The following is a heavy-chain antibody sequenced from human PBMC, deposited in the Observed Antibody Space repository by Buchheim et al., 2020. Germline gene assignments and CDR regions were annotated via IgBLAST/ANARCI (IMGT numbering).Heavy chain of an antibody. CDR3: AKGFVRGNYYGSGGAFDY. V-gene: IGHV3-23*01. CDR2: ISCSGGST. J-gene: IGHJ4*02. CDR1: GFTFSSYA. Sequence: EVQLLESGGGLVQPGGSLRLSCAASGFTFSSYAMSWVRQAPGKGLEWVSAISCSGGSTYYADSVKGRFTISRDTSKNTLYLQMNSLRAEDTAVYYGAKGFVRGNYYGSGGAFDYWGQGTL. D-gene: IGHD3-10*01.